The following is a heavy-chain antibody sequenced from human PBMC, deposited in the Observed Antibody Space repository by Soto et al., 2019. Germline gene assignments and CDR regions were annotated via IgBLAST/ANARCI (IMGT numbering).Heavy chain of an antibody. J-gene: IGHJ4*02. V-gene: IGHV5-51*01. Sequence: PGESLKISCKGSGYSFTSYWIGWVRQMPGKGLEWMGIIYPGDSDTRYSPSFQGQVTISADKSISTAYLQWSSXKASDTAMYYCARHKKLAVAGNGSDYWGQGNLVTVSS. CDR1: GYSFTSYW. CDR3: ARHKKLAVAGNGSDY. D-gene: IGHD6-19*01. CDR2: IYPGDSDT.